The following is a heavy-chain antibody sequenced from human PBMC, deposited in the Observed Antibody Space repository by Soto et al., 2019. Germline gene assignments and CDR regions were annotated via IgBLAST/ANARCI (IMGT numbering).Heavy chain of an antibody. CDR1: GYTFTNYG. CDR3: ARERQYEPLLY. J-gene: IGHJ4*02. V-gene: IGHV1-18*01. CDR2: VSAYNRNT. Sequence: QVQLVQFGVEVKKPGASVKVSCQASGYTFTNYGITWLRQAPGQGLEWMGWVSAYNRNTNYAQRFQDRVTMTTDTSTRTAYMELRNLKSDDTAIYFCARERQYEPLLYWGQGTLVTVSS. D-gene: IGHD2-2*01.